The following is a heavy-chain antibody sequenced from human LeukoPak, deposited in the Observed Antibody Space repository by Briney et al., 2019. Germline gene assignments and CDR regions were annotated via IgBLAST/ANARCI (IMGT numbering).Heavy chain of an antibody. D-gene: IGHD2/OR15-2a*01. J-gene: IGHJ4*02. CDR3: ARTNIAESAPFDY. CDR1: GFTFSSYW. CDR2: IKQDGSEK. V-gene: IGHV3-7*01. Sequence: GGSLRLSCAASGFTFSSYWMSWVRQAPGKGLEWVANIKQDGSEKYYVGSVKGRFTISRDNAKNSLYLQMNSLRAEDTAVYYCARTNIAESAPFDYWGQGTLVTVSS.